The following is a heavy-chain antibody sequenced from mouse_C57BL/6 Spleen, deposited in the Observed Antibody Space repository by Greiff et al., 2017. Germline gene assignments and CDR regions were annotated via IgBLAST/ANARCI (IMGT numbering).Heavy chain of an antibody. J-gene: IGHJ2*01. CDR1: GYTFTSYW. Sequence: QVQLQQPGAELVQPGASVKMSCKASGYTFTSYWITWVKQRPGHGLEWIGDIYPGSGSSNYNEKFTSKATLTVYTASCTAYMQRSSLTSESSAVYYCARELYFDYWGQGTTLTVSS. V-gene: IGHV1-55*01. CDR2: IYPGSGSS. CDR3: ARELYFDY.